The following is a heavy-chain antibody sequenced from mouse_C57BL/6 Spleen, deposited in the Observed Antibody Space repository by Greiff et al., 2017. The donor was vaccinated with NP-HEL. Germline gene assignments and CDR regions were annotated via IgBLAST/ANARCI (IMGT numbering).Heavy chain of an antibody. V-gene: IGHV1-76*01. D-gene: IGHD4-1*01. CDR1: GYTFTDYY. CDR2: IYPGSGNT. J-gene: IGHJ4*01. CDR3: ARSGTDAMDD. Sequence: QVQLKESGAELVRPGASVKLSCEASGYTFTDYYINWVKQRPGQGLEWIARIYPGSGNTYYNEKFKGKATLTAEKSSSTAYMQLSSLTSEDSAVYFCARSGTDAMDDWGQGTSVTVSS.